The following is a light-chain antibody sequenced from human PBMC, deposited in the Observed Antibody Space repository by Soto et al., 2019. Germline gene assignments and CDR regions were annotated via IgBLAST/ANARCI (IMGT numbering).Light chain of an antibody. CDR3: KQYHSDPIT. V-gene: IGKV4-1*01. CDR2: WAS. CDR1: QSVFSSATNKNY. J-gene: IGKJ5*01. Sequence: DFVMTQSPDSLAVSLGERATINCKSSQSVFSSATNKNYLAWFQQKPGQPPKLLIYWASTRKSGVPDRFSGSGYGTDFPLTITSLQSEDVAVYYCKQYHSDPITFGQGTRLE.